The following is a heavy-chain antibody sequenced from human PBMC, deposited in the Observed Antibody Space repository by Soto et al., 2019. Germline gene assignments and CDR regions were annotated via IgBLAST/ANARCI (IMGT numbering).Heavy chain of an antibody. V-gene: IGHV1-69*13. CDR1: GGTFSSYA. J-gene: IGHJ4*02. D-gene: IGHD2-2*01. CDR3: ARLAVPAAAGRREFDY. Sequence: GASVKFSCKASGGTFSSYAISWVRQAPGQGLEWMGGIIPIFGTANYAQKFQGRVTITADESTSTAYMELSSLRSEDTAVYYCARLAVPAAAGRREFDYWGQVTLVT. CDR2: IIPIFGTA.